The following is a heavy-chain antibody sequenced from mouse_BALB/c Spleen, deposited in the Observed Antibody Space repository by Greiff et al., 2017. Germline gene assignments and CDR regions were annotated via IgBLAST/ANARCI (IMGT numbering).Heavy chain of an antibody. V-gene: IGHV5-6-3*01. Sequence: EVKLVESGGGLVQPGGSLKLSCAASGFTFSSYGMSWVRQTPDKRLELVATINSNGGSTYYPDSVKGRFTISRDNAKNTLYLQMSSLKSEDTAMYYCARASYDGYFDYWGQGTTLTVSS. D-gene: IGHD2-14*01. J-gene: IGHJ2*01. CDR2: INSNGGST. CDR3: ARASYDGYFDY. CDR1: GFTFSSYG.